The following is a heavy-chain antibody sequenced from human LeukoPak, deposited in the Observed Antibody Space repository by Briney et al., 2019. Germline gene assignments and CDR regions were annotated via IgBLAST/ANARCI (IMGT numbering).Heavy chain of an antibody. V-gene: IGHV3-23*01. CDR1: GFTFRTYD. CDR2: ISGSGPST. D-gene: IGHD5-18*01. CDR3: ARLRIPLFAFDI. Sequence: PGGSLRLSCAATGFTFRTYDMNWVRQAPGKGLEWVSGISGSGPSTYYADSVKGRFTIHRDNSKNTLYLQMDSLRAEDTAVYYCARLRIPLFAFDIWGQGTMVTVSS. J-gene: IGHJ3*02.